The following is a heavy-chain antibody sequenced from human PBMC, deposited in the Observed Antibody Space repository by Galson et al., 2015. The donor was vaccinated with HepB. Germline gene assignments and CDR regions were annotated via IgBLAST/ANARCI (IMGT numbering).Heavy chain of an antibody. CDR3: ARNSYLARKAPAYSWFDP. CDR1: GGSISSNNW. J-gene: IGHJ5*02. V-gene: IGHV4-4*02. CDR2: IHHGGST. D-gene: IGHD2-2*01. Sequence: SETLSLTCAVSGGSISSNNWWSWVRQPPGQGLEWIGEIHHGGSTHYNPSLNGRVTISLDKSKNQFSLGLTSLTAADTAVYFCARNSYLARKAPAYSWFDPWGQGMLVTVSS.